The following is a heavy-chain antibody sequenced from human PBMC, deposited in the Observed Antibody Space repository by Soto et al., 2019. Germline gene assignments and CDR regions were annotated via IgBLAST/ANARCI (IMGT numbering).Heavy chain of an antibody. CDR3: ARAQPVVTPDNWFDP. V-gene: IGHV4-31*03. CDR1: GGSISSGGYY. Sequence: QVQLQESGPGLVKPSQTLSLTCTVSGGSISSGGYYWSWIRQHPGKGLEWIGYIYYSGSTYYNPSLKSRVTISVDTSKNQFSLKLTSATAADTAVYYCARAQPVVTPDNWFDPWGQGTLVTVSS. J-gene: IGHJ5*02. D-gene: IGHD2-21*02. CDR2: IYYSGST.